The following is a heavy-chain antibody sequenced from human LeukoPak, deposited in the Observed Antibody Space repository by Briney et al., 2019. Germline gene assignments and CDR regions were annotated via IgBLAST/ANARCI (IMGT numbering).Heavy chain of an antibody. D-gene: IGHD6-13*01. CDR3: ARDTPIAAAAEHAFDI. CDR2: IYYSGST. V-gene: IGHV4-39*07. Sequence: PSETLSLTCTVSGGSISSSSYYWGWIRQPPGKGLEWIGSIYYSGSTYYNPSLKSRVTISVDTSKNQFSLKLSSVTAADTAVYYCARDTPIAAAAEHAFDIWGQGTMVTVSS. J-gene: IGHJ3*02. CDR1: GGSISSSSYY.